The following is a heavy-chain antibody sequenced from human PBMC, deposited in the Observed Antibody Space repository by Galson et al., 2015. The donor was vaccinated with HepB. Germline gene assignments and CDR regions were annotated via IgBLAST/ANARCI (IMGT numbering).Heavy chain of an antibody. CDR3: AKTIYPRIWSSIES. D-gene: IGHD3-10*01. V-gene: IGHV3-33*06. Sequence: SLRLSCAASGFTFSNYGMSWVRQAPGKGLEWVAVIWYYGSSKYFADYLKGRFTISRDNSKNTLYMEMSSLRVDDTAVYYCAKTIYPRIWSSIESWGQGTLVTVSS. J-gene: IGHJ4*02. CDR2: IWYYGSSK. CDR1: GFTFSNYG.